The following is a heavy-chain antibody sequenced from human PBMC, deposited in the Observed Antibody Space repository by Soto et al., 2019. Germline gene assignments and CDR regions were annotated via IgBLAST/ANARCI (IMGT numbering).Heavy chain of an antibody. J-gene: IGHJ6*02. CDR2: ISSSSSYI. D-gene: IGHD6-13*01. CDR3: ARPRGIAASSFGYYGMDV. CDR1: GFTFSSYS. V-gene: IGHV3-21*01. Sequence: EVQLVESGGGLVKPGGSLRLSCAASGFTFSSYSMNWVRQAPGKGLEWVSSISSSSSYIYYADSVKGRFTISRDNAKNSLYLQMNSLRAEDTAVYYCARPRGIAASSFGYYGMDVWGQGTTVTVSS.